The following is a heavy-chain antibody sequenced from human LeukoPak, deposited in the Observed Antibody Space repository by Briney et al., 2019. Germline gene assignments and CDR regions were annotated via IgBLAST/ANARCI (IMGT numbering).Heavy chain of an antibody. D-gene: IGHD2-2*01. CDR3: ARVTKAYCSSTSCYAGGLLGYYYYYGMDV. V-gene: IGHV1-2*02. Sequence: GASVKVSCKASGYTFTGYYMHWVRQAPGQGLEWMGWINPNSGGTNYAQKFQGRVTMTRDTSISTAYMELSRLRSDDTAVYYCARVTKAYCSSTSCYAGGLLGYYYYYGMDVWGQGTTVTVSS. CDR2: INPNSGGT. J-gene: IGHJ6*02. CDR1: GYTFTGYY.